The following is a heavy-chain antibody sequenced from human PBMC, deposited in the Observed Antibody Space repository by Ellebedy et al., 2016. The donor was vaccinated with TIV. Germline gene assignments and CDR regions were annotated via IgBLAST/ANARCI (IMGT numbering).Heavy chain of an antibody. CDR2: IKQDGTDA. J-gene: IGHJ4*02. Sequence: GESLKISCAASGFTFPTFWMNWVRQAPGKGLEWVANIKQDGTDANYVDSVRGRFTISRDNTRNTLSLHMSSLRAEDTAFYYCARGLSDYGDFKLDSWGQGTLVTVSS. CDR1: GFTFPTFW. CDR3: ARGLSDYGDFKLDS. V-gene: IGHV3-7*03. D-gene: IGHD4-17*01.